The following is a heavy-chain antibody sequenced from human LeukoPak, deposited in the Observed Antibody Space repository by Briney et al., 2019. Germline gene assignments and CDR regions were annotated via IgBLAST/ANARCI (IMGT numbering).Heavy chain of an antibody. Sequence: SETLSLTCTVSGGSISSYYWSWIRQPPGKGLEWIGYIYYSGSTYYNPSLKSRVTISVDTSKNQFSLKLSSVTAADTAVYYCARDHGSYGLDYWGQGTLVTVSS. J-gene: IGHJ4*02. CDR3: ARDHGSYGLDY. V-gene: IGHV4-59*01. CDR1: GGSISSYY. D-gene: IGHD5-18*01. CDR2: IYYSGST.